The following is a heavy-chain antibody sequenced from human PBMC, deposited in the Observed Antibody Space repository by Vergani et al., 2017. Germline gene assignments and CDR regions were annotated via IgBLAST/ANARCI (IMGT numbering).Heavy chain of an antibody. Sequence: VQLVESGGGVVQPGRSLRLSCAASGFTFSSYGMNWVRQAPGKGLEWVSSISSSSSYIYYADSVKGRFTISRDNAKNSLYLQMNSLRAEDTAVYYCARDPLSSSSGGWFDPWGQGTLVTVSS. J-gene: IGHJ5*02. D-gene: IGHD6-6*01. V-gene: IGHV3-21*01. CDR2: ISSSSSYI. CDR1: GFTFSSYG. CDR3: ARDPLSSSSGGWFDP.